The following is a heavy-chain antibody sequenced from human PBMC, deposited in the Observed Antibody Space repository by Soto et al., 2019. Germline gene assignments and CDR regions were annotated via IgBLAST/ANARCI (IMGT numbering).Heavy chain of an antibody. V-gene: IGHV4-59*01. CDR1: GGSISRYY. J-gene: IGHJ6*02. CDR2: IFYIGST. CDR3: ASINYYYGLDV. Sequence: SETLSLTCTVPGGSISRYYWSWIRQPPGTGLEWIGYIFYIGSTNYNPSLKSRVTISVDTSKNQFSLKLSSVTAADTAVYYCASINYYYGLDVWGQGTTVTVSS.